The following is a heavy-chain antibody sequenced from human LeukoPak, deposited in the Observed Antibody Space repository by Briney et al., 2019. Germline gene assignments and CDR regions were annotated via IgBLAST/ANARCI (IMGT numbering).Heavy chain of an antibody. CDR1: GYSLSNYW. Sequence: GESLKISCKGLGYSLSNYWSAWVRQMPGKGLEWMGIIYPGGSETRYDPSFQGHVTISADRSTSTAYLQWSSLRASDTAMYYCARASRDGYNQNFDHWGQGTLVTVSS. CDR2: IYPGGSET. CDR3: ARASRDGYNQNFDH. V-gene: IGHV5-51*01. D-gene: IGHD5-24*01. J-gene: IGHJ4*02.